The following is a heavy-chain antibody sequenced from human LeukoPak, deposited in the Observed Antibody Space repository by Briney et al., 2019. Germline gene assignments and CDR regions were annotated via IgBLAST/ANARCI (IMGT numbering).Heavy chain of an antibody. Sequence: GGSLRLSCAASGFTFSSYAMHWVRQAPGKGLEWVAVISYDGSNKYYADSVKGRFTISRDNSKNTLYLQMNSLRAEDTAVYYCARGMSSTSCLDYWGQGTLVTVSS. V-gene: IGHV3-30-3*01. CDR3: ARGMSSTSCLDY. CDR2: ISYDGSNK. CDR1: GFTFSSYA. J-gene: IGHJ4*02. D-gene: IGHD2-2*01.